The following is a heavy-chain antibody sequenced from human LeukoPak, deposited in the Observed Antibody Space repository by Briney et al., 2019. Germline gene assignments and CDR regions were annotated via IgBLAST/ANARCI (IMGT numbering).Heavy chain of an antibody. CDR2: INHSGST. J-gene: IGHJ5*02. D-gene: IGHD3-16*02. CDR1: GGSFSGYY. CDR3: ARGVYDYVWGSYRYSQGWFDP. Sequence: SETLSLTCAVYGGSFSGYYWSWIRQPPGKGLEWIGEINHSGSTNYNPSLKSRVTISVDTSKNQFSLKLSSVTAADTAVYYCARGVYDYVWGSYRYSQGWFDPWGQGTLVTVSS. V-gene: IGHV4-34*01.